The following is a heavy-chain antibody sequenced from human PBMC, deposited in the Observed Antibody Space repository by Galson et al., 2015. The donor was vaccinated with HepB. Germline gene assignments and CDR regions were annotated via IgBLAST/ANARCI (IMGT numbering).Heavy chain of an antibody. V-gene: IGHV5-51*03. CDR3: ARLRADVVVVAATPNWSDP. Sequence: QSGAEVKKPGESLKISWKGSGYSFTSYWIGWVRQMPGKGLEWMGIIYPGDSDTRYRPSFQGQVTISADKSISTAYLQWSSLKASDTATSYCARLRADVVVVAATPNWSDPRRPGTLVTVSS. D-gene: IGHD2-15*01. CDR1: GYSFTSYW. CDR2: IYPGDSDT. J-gene: IGHJ5*02.